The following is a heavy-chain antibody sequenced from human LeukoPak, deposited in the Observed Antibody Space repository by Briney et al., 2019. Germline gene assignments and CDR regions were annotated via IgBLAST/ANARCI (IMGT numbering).Heavy chain of an antibody. Sequence: KTSETLSLTCAVYGGSFSDYYWSWIRQPPGKGLEWIGEINHSGNTNYNPSLKSRVTISVDTSKDQFSLKLSAVTAADTAVYYCARKAPGTLDLWGRGTLVTVSS. CDR3: ARKAPGTLDL. V-gene: IGHV4-34*01. J-gene: IGHJ2*01. CDR1: GGSFSDYY. D-gene: IGHD1-26*01. CDR2: INHSGNT.